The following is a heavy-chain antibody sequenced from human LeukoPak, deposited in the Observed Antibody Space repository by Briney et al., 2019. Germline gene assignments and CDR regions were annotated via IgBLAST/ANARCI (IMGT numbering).Heavy chain of an antibody. CDR2: ISSSSSYI. J-gene: IGHJ4*02. D-gene: IGHD1/OR15-1a*01. Sequence: GGSLRLSCAASGFTFSSYSMNRVRQAPGKGLEWVSSISSSSSYIYYADSVKGRFTISRDNAKNSLYLQMNSLRAEDTAVYYCATYNWNTVGYWGQGTLVTVSS. V-gene: IGHV3-21*01. CDR3: ATYNWNTVGY. CDR1: GFTFSSYS.